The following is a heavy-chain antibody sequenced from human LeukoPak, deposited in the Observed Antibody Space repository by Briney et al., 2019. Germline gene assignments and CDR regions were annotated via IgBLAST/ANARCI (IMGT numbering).Heavy chain of an antibody. Sequence: GGSLRLSCAASGFIFNLYAMTWVRQAPGKGLEWISTIGGNGLSTYYADSVKGRFIISRDNSKNTLYLQMNTLRVEDTAVYYCAKDLYGDYGIWFDPWGQGTLVTVSS. J-gene: IGHJ5*02. CDR3: AKDLYGDYGIWFDP. D-gene: IGHD4-17*01. CDR1: GFIFNLYA. V-gene: IGHV3-23*01. CDR2: IGGNGLST.